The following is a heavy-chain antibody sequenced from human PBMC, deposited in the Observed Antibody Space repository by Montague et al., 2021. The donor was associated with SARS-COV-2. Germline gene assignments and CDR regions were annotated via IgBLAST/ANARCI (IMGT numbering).Heavy chain of an antibody. Sequence: SLRLSCAASEFTVGSHYMSWVRQAPGKGLEWVSVIYSDDSTYYADSVKGRFTISRDNSKNTLHLQMNSLRAEDMAVYYCAARTDYYYGLDVWGQGTTVTVSS. V-gene: IGHV3-66*01. D-gene: IGHD1-14*01. J-gene: IGHJ6*02. CDR1: EFTVGSHY. CDR2: IYSDDST. CDR3: AARTDYYYGLDV.